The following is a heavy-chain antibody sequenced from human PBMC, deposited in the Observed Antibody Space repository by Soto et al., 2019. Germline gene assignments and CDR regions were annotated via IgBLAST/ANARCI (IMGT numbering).Heavy chain of an antibody. Sequence: SETLSLTCTVSGGSINSGDYYLSWIRQPPGKGLEWIGSVSDSGFIHYSPSLMSRVTISVDTSKNHFSLKLSSVTAADTAVYYCASRSVTMVRGVISGRLPTDYGMDVWGQGTTVTVSS. CDR1: GGSINSGDYY. CDR3: ASRSVTMVRGVISGRLPTDYGMDV. J-gene: IGHJ6*02. V-gene: IGHV4-30-4*01. D-gene: IGHD3-10*01. CDR2: VSDSGFI.